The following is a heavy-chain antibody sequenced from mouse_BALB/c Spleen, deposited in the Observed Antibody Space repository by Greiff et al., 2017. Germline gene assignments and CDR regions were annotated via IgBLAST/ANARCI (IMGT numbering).Heavy chain of an antibody. J-gene: IGHJ3*01. CDR2: ISYDGSN. V-gene: IGHV3-6*02. CDR1: GYSITSGYY. Sequence: EVKLMESGPGLVKPSQSLSLTCSVTGYSITSGYYWNWIRQFPGNKLEWMGYISYDGSNNYNPSLKNRISITRDTSKNQFFLKLNSVTTEDTATYYCAGGVYYGYDKGFAYWGQGTLVTVSA. D-gene: IGHD2-2*01. CDR3: AGGVYYGYDKGFAY.